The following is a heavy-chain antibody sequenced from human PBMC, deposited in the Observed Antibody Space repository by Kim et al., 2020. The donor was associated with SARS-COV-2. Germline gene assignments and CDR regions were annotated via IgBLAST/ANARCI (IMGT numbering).Heavy chain of an antibody. J-gene: IGHJ5*02. Sequence: SVKGRFTISRDNSKNTLYLQMNSLGAEDTAIYYCAKARALYYGSAFYPCGQGTLVTVSS. CDR3: AKARALYYGSAFYP. V-gene: IGHV3-23*01. D-gene: IGHD3-10*01.